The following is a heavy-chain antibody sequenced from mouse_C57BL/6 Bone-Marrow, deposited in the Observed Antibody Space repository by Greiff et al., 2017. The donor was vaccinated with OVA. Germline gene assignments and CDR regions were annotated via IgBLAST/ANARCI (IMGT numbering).Heavy chain of an antibody. V-gene: IGHV1-64*01. Sequence: VQLQQPGAELVKPGASVKLSCKASGYTFTSYWMHWVKQRPGQGLEWIGMIHPNSGSTNYNEEFKSKATLTVDKSSSTAYMQLSSLTSEDSAVYYCAYYYGRSYRVAYWGEGTLVTVSA. CDR3: AYYYGRSYRVAY. CDR2: IHPNSGST. CDR1: GYTFTSYW. J-gene: IGHJ3*01. D-gene: IGHD1-1*01.